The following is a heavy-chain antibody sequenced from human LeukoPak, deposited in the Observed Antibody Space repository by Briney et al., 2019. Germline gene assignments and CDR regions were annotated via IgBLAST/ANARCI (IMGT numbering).Heavy chain of an antibody. D-gene: IGHD6-19*01. CDR1: GFTFDDYA. Sequence: GGSLRLSCAASGFTFDDYAMHWVRQAPGKGLEWVSAISWNSGSIGYADSVKGRFTISRDNAKNSLYLQMNSLRAEDTALYYCAKAAPGVAVAGYFDYWGQGTLVTVSS. CDR3: AKAAPGVAVAGYFDY. J-gene: IGHJ4*02. CDR2: ISWNSGSI. V-gene: IGHV3-9*01.